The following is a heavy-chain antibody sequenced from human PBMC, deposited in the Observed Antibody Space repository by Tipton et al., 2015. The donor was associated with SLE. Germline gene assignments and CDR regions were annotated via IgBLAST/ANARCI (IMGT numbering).Heavy chain of an antibody. J-gene: IGHJ2*01. V-gene: IGHV4-34*01. Sequence: TLSLTCAVYGGSFSGYYWSWIRRPPGKGLEWIGEINHSGTTNSNPSLKSRVAVSVDTSKNQFSLNLYSVTAADTAVYYCAQKRWQQFSWYFDLWGRGTLVTVSS. CDR2: INHSGTT. CDR3: AQKRWQQFSWYFDL. D-gene: IGHD5-24*01. CDR1: GGSFSGYY.